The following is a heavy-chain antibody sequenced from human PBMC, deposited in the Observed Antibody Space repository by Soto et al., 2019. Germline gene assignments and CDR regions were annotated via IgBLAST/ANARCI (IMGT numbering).Heavy chain of an antibody. CDR2: ISGSGGST. CDR1: RFMFSRYA. CDR3: VRGGGGGLFDP. V-gene: IGHV3-23*01. J-gene: IGHJ5*02. Sequence: GGSLRLSCAASRFMFSRYAMSWVRQAPGKGLEWVSGISGSGGSTWYADSVKGRYIISRDNSKNTLYLQMNSLTAEDTAIYYCVRGGGGGLFDPWGQGTMVTVS. D-gene: IGHD2-15*01.